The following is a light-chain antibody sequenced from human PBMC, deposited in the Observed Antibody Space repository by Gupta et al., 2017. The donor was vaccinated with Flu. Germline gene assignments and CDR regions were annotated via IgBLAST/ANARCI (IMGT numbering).Light chain of an antibody. J-gene: IGLJ3*02. Sequence: QSLLPQPPSASAAPGQKVTISCFGSSSNIGNNYVSWYQQFPGTAPKLLIYDNNERPSGIPDRFSGSKSGTSATLGITGLQTGDEADYYCGTWDSSLSAGVFGGGTKLTVL. CDR2: DNN. CDR3: GTWDSSLSAGV. V-gene: IGLV1-51*01. CDR1: SSNIGNNY.